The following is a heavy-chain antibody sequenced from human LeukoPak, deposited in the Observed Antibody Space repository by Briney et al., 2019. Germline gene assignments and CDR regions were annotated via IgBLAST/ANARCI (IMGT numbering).Heavy chain of an antibody. V-gene: IGHV4-30-4*08. D-gene: IGHD2-2*01. CDR3: ATYCSSTSCQNEGFDY. CDR1: GGSISSGDYN. Sequence: SKTLSLTCTVSGGSISSGDYNWSWIRQPPGKGLEWIGYIYYSGGTYYSPSLKSRVTISVDTSKNQFSLKLSSVTAADTAVYYCATYCSSTSCQNEGFDYWGQGTLVTVSS. CDR2: IYYSGGT. J-gene: IGHJ4*02.